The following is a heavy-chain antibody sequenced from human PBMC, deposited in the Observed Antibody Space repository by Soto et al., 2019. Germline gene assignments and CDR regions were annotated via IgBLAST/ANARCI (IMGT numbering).Heavy chain of an antibody. V-gene: IGHV1-69*01. D-gene: IGHD6-19*01. CDR3: ASPGGTYSSRWYDFDY. CDR1: GGTFSSYA. Sequence: QVQLVQSGAEVKKPGSSVKVSCKASGGTFSSYAISWVRQAPGQGLEWMGGIIPIFGTANYAQKFPGRVTITADESTGTAYMELSSLRSEDTAVYYCASPGGTYSSRWYDFDYWGQGTLVTVSS. J-gene: IGHJ4*02. CDR2: IIPIFGTA.